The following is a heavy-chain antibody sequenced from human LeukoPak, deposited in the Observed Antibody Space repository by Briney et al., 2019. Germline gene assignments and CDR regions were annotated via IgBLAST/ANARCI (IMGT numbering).Heavy chain of an antibody. CDR2: IYYSGST. CDR3: ARHRYSSSWYSTGEYFQH. V-gene: IGHV4-39*01. J-gene: IGHJ1*01. D-gene: IGHD6-13*01. CDR1: GGSISSSSYY. Sequence: SETLSLTCTVSGGSISSSSYYWGWIRQPPGKGLEWIGSIYYSGSTYHNPSLKSRVTISVDTSKNQFSLKLSSVTAADTAVYYCARHRYSSSWYSTGEYFQHWGQGTLVTVSS.